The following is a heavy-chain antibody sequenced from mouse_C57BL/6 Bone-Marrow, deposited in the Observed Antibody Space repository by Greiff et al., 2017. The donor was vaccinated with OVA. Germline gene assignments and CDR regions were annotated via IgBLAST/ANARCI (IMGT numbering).Heavy chain of an antibody. CDR2: ISDGGSYT. Sequence: EVQLQESGGGLVKPGGSLKLSCAASGFTFSSYAMSWVRQTPEKRLEWVATISDGGSYTYYPDNVKGRFTISRDNAKNNLYLQMSHLKSEDTAMYYCAREDWGFAYWGQGTLVTVSA. CDR1: GFTFSSYA. CDR3: AREDWGFAY. D-gene: IGHD4-1*01. J-gene: IGHJ3*01. V-gene: IGHV5-4*01.